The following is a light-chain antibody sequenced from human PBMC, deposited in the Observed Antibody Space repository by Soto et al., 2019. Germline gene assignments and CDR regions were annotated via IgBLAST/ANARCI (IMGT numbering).Light chain of an antibody. CDR2: GAS. CDR3: QQANSFPIT. V-gene: IGKV3-20*01. J-gene: IGKJ5*01. CDR1: QSVSNNY. Sequence: DIVLTQSPGTLSLSPGERATLSCRASQSVSNNYLAWYQQKPGQAPRLLIYGASDRATGIPSRFSGSGSGTDFTLTISSLQPEDFATYYCQQANSFPITFGQGTRLEIK.